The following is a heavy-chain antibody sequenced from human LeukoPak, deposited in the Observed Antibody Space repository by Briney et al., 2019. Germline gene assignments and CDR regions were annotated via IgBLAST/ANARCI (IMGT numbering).Heavy chain of an antibody. Sequence: HGESLKISCKGSGYIFSSYWIAWVRQMPGKGLEWMGIIYPGGSDSRYSPPFQGQVTISADKSITTAYLQWSSLKASDTAMYCCARLGYCSGTSCYGVDYWGQGTLVTVSS. V-gene: IGHV5-51*01. CDR2: IYPGGSDS. D-gene: IGHD2-2*01. CDR1: GYIFSSYW. CDR3: ARLGYCSGTSCYGVDY. J-gene: IGHJ4*02.